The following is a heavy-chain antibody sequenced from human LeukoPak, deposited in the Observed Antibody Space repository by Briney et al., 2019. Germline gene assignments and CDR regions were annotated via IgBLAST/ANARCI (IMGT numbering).Heavy chain of an antibody. Sequence: SETLSLTCTVSGGSISGYYWTWIRQPAGKGLEWIGRIYTSASTNYNPSLKSRVTMSVDTSKNQFSLELSSVTAADTAVYYCAGGSGWYLWFDPWGQGTLVTVSS. CDR1: GGSISGYY. V-gene: IGHV4-4*07. CDR2: IYTSAST. CDR3: AGGSGWYLWFDP. J-gene: IGHJ5*02. D-gene: IGHD6-19*01.